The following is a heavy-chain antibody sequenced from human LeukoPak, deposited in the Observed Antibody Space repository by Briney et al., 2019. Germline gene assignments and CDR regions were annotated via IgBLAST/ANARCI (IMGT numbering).Heavy chain of an antibody. Sequence: GGSLRLSWAASGFTFNNYAMSWGRQAPGKGLEWVSAISASGGTTYYADSVKGRFNISRDNSENTLFLQMNSLSAEDTAVYYCAKEPREYCSSTSCPNWFDSWGQGTLVTVSS. CDR3: AKEPREYCSSTSCPNWFDS. D-gene: IGHD2-2*01. CDR2: ISASGGTT. V-gene: IGHV3-23*01. J-gene: IGHJ5*01. CDR1: GFTFNNYA.